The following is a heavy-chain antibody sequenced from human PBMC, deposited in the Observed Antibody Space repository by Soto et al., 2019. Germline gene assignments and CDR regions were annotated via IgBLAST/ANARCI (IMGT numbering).Heavy chain of an antibody. CDR1: GGSVSSGSDY. D-gene: IGHD3-3*01. V-gene: IGHV4-61*01. Sequence: PSETLSLTCTVSGGSVSSGSDYWSWIRQPPGKGLEWIGYIYYSGSTNYNPSLKSRVTISVDTSKNQFSLKLSSVTAADTAVYYCARRPPLRFLEWLLSNDAFDIWGQGTMVTVSS. J-gene: IGHJ3*02. CDR2: IYYSGST. CDR3: ARRPPLRFLEWLLSNDAFDI.